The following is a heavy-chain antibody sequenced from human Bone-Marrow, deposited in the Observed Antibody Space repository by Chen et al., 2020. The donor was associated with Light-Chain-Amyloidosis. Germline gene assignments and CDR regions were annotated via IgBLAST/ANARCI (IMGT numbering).Heavy chain of an antibody. Sequence: EVQLVQAGGGLVKPGESLTLSCAASGFTFSEAWMTWVRQAPGKGLEWIGLLKSKSHGETADYAAPVKGRFTISRDDSRATLYLHMNSLKTEDSAMYYCATICLPGIPMPGTRRENDYWGQGVLVTVSS. CDR2: LKSKSHGETA. CDR1: GFTFSEAW. D-gene: IGHD6-19*01. V-gene: IGHV3-15*01. J-gene: IGHJ4*02. CDR3: ATICLPGIPMPGTRRENDY.